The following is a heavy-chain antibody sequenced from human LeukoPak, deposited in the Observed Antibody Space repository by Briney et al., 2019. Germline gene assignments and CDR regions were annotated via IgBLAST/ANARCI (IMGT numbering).Heavy chain of an antibody. Sequence: SVKVSCKASGGTFSSYAISWVRQAPGQGLEWMGGIIPIFGTANYAQKFQGGVTITADESTSTAYMELSSLRSEDTAVYYCATSVDIVATGHYWGQGTLVTVSS. J-gene: IGHJ4*02. CDR1: GGTFSSYA. CDR3: ATSVDIVATGHY. V-gene: IGHV1-69*01. CDR2: IIPIFGTA. D-gene: IGHD5-12*01.